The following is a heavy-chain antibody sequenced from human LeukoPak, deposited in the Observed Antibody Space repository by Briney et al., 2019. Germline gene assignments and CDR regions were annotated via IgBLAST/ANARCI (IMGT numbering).Heavy chain of an antibody. CDR1: GFTFSSYG. Sequence: PGGSLRLSCAASGFTFSSYGMHWVRQAPGKGLEWVAVISYDGSNKYYADSVKGRFTISRDNSKNTLYLQMNSLRAEDTAVYYCAKVVGDCSGGSCYVYYYGMDVWGQGTTVTVSS. V-gene: IGHV3-30*18. D-gene: IGHD2-15*01. CDR3: AKVVGDCSGGSCYVYYYGMDV. CDR2: ISYDGSNK. J-gene: IGHJ6*02.